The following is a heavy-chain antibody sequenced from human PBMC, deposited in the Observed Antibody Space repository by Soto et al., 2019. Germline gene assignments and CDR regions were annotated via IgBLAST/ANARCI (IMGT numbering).Heavy chain of an antibody. CDR3: AREGISYGTRNFDY. Sequence: PEKLRVTNTGSGGTPSRCCWRGFRQPPGKGLEWIGYIYYSGSTNYNPSLKSRVTISVDTSKNQFSLKLSSVTAADTAVYYCAREGISYGTRNFDYWGQGTRVTVS. J-gene: IGHJ4*02. V-gene: IGHV4-59*01. D-gene: IGHD2-2*01. CDR1: GGTPSRCC. CDR2: IYYSGST.